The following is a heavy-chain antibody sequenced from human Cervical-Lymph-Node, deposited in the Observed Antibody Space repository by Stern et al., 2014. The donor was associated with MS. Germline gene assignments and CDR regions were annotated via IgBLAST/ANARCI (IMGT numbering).Heavy chain of an antibody. CDR1: GYTFTSYY. CDR2: INPSGGST. CDR3: AREGVTIFGVVTGMDV. J-gene: IGHJ6*02. V-gene: IGHV1-46*03. Sequence: VQLVESGAEVKKPGASVKVSCKASGYTFTSYYMHWVRQAPGQGLEWMGIINPSGGSTSYAQKFQGRVTMTRDTSTSTVYMELSSLRSEDTAVYYCAREGVTIFGVVTGMDVWGQGTTVTVSS. D-gene: IGHD3-3*01.